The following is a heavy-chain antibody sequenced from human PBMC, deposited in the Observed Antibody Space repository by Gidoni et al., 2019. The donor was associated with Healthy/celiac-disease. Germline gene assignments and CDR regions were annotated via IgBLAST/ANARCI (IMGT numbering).Heavy chain of an antibody. CDR3: ARLDYGGNPYYFDY. CDR2: IKQDGSEK. J-gene: IGHJ4*02. V-gene: IGHV3-7*03. CDR1: GFTFSSYW. Sequence: EVQLVESGGGLVQPGGSLRLSCAASGFTFSSYWMSWVRQAPGKGLKWVANIKQDGSEKYYVDSVKGRFTISRDNAKNSLYLQMNSLRAEDTAVYYCARLDYGGNPYYFDYWGQGTLVTVSS. D-gene: IGHD4-17*01.